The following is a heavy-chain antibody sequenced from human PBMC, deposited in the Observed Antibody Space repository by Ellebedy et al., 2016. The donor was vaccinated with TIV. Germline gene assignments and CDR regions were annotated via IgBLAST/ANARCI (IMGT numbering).Heavy chain of an antibody. V-gene: IGHV4-39*07. CDR3: ARVEQLGEMDV. J-gene: IGHJ6*02. Sequence: MPGGSLRPSCTVSGCSISSSSYYWGWIRQPPGKGLEWIGSIYYSGSTYYNPSLKSPVTISVDTSKNQFSLKLSSVTAADTAVYYCARVEQLGEMDVWGQGTTVTVSS. CDR1: GCSISSSSYY. CDR2: IYYSGST. D-gene: IGHD6-6*01.